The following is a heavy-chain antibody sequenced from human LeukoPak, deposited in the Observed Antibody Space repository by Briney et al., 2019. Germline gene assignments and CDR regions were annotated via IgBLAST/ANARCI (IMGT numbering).Heavy chain of an antibody. CDR2: INHSGST. V-gene: IGHV4-34*01. D-gene: IGHD3-9*01. CDR3: ARELTGYYYYYGMDV. CDR1: GGSFSGYY. Sequence: PSETLSLTCAVYGGSFSGYYWSWIRQPPGKGLEWIGEINHSGSTNYNPSLKSRVTISVDTSKNQFSLKLSSVTAADTAVYYCARELTGYYYYYGMDVWGQGTTVTVSS. J-gene: IGHJ6*02.